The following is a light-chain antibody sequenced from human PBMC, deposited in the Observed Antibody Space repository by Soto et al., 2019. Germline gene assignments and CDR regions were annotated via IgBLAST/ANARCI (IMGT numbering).Light chain of an antibody. CDR3: QHSNHLPL. CDR2: DAS. J-gene: IGKJ3*01. Sequence: DIQMTQSPPSLSASVGDRVTITCQASQDIDTYLNWYQHKPGKAPNLVIYDASNLETGVPSRFSGGGSGPDFTFTISSLRPEDIATYYCQHSNHLPLFGPGTKVDF. CDR1: QDIDTY. V-gene: IGKV1-33*01.